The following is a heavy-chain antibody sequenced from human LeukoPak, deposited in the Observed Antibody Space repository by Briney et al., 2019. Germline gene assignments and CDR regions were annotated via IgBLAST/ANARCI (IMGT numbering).Heavy chain of an antibody. CDR1: GYTFTSYA. Sequence: ASVKVSCKASGYTFTSYAMHWVRQAPGQRLEWMGWINAGNGNTKYSQRFQDRVTFTRDTSASTAYMELSSLRSEDTAVYYCARDFPSGSGSYADCDYWGQGTLVSVSS. V-gene: IGHV1-3*01. J-gene: IGHJ4*02. CDR3: ARDFPSGSGSYADCDY. CDR2: INAGNGNT. D-gene: IGHD3-10*01.